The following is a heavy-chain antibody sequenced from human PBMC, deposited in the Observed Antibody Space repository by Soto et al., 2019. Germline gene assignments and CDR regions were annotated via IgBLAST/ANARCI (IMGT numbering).Heavy chain of an antibody. J-gene: IGHJ3*02. CDR2: ISWDGGST. V-gene: IGHV3-43*01. CDR3: AKTSSRRATLDAFDI. D-gene: IGHD6-13*01. CDR1: GFTFDDYT. Sequence: EVQLVESGGVVVQPGGSLRLSCAASGFTFDDYTMHWVRQAPGKGLEWVSLISWDGGSTYYADSVKGRFTISRDNSKNSLYLQMNSLRTEDTALYYCAKTSSRRATLDAFDIWCQGTMVTVSS.